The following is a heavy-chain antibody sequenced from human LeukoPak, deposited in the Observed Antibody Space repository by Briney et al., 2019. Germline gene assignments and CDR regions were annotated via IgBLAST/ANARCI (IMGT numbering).Heavy chain of an antibody. CDR1: GFTVSSNY. Sequence: GGSLRLSCAASGFTVSSNYMSWVRQAPGKGLEWASCIYSGGSTYYADSVKGRFTISRDNSKNTLYLQMNSLRGEDTAVYYCARAPTATAGRFDYWGQGTLVTVSS. CDR3: ARAPTATAGRFDY. D-gene: IGHD2-21*02. V-gene: IGHV3-66*02. J-gene: IGHJ4*02. CDR2: IYSGGST.